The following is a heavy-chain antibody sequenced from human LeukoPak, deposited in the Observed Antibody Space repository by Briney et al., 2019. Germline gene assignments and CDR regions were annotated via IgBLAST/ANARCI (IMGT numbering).Heavy chain of an antibody. CDR2: ISGSGGST. D-gene: IGHD6-19*01. Sequence: GGSLRLSCAASGFTFSSYAMSWVRQDPGKGLEWVSAISGSGGSTYYADSVKGRFTISRDNSKNTLYLQMNSLRAEDTAVYYCATLGIVAGLGYDYWGQGTLVTVSS. CDR3: ATLGIVAGLGYDY. CDR1: GFTFSSYA. J-gene: IGHJ4*02. V-gene: IGHV3-23*01.